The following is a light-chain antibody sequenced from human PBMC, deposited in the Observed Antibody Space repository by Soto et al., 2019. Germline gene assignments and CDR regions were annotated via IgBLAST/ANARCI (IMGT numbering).Light chain of an antibody. CDR3: HQRQSWPRT. Sequence: EIVLTQSPATLSSSPGETATLSCRASQYVGSRLAWYQHKPGQAPRLLIYYMSKRATGIPARSSGSGSGTDFTLTISSLAPDDFAIYYCHQRQSWPRTFGQGTKVEIK. V-gene: IGKV3-11*01. J-gene: IGKJ1*01. CDR2: YMS. CDR1: QYVGSR.